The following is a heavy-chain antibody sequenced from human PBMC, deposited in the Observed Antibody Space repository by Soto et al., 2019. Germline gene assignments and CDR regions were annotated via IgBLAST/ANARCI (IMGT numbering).Heavy chain of an antibody. V-gene: IGHV6-1*01. Sequence: SQTLSLTCAISGDSVSSNSAAWNWIRQSTSRGLEWLGRTYYRSKWYNDYAVSVKSRITINPDTSKNQFSLQLNSVTPEDTAVYYCARGSPPVLAYYDFWSGAPQINWFDPWGQGTLVTVSS. CDR3: ARGSPPVLAYYDFWSGAPQINWFDP. J-gene: IGHJ5*02. CDR2: TYYRSKWYN. CDR1: GDSVSSNSAA. D-gene: IGHD3-3*01.